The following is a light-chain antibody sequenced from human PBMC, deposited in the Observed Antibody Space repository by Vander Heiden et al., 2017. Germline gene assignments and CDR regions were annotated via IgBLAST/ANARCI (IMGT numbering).Light chain of an antibody. CDR2: GAS. CDR1: QSVSSNY. V-gene: IGKV3-20*01. CDR3: QQYGSSPPLT. Sequence: EIALTLSPVTLSLSPGERATLSCRASQSVSSNYLAWYQQQPGQAPRLLIYGASSRGTGIPDRFSGSGSGTDFSLTISSLEPEDFAVYYCQQYGSSPPLTFGGGTKVEIK. J-gene: IGKJ4*01.